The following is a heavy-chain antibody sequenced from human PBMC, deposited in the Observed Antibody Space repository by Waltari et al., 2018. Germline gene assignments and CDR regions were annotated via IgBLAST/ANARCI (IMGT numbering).Heavy chain of an antibody. Sequence: QVQLQESGPGLVKPSETLSLTCAVSGYSISSGYYWGWIRQPPGKGLEWIGSIYHSGSTYYTPSRKSRVTISVDTSKNQFSLKLSSVTAADTAVYYCARGVVVTPIPDYWGQGTLVTVSS. CDR1: GYSISSGYY. J-gene: IGHJ4*02. CDR2: IYHSGST. D-gene: IGHD3-22*01. V-gene: IGHV4-38-2*01. CDR3: ARGVVVTPIPDY.